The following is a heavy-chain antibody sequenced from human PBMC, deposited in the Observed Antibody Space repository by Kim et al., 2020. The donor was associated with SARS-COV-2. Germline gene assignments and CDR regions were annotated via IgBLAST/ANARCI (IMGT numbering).Heavy chain of an antibody. CDR2: ISSTSSYI. V-gene: IGHV3-21*01. CDR3: ASDQSGTFAFVI. Sequence: GGSLRLSCAASGFTFSSYTMNWVRQAPGKGLEWVSSISSTSSYIYYADSLKGRFTISRDNAKNSLYLQMNSLRAEDTAVYYCASDQSGTFAFVICGKGT. CDR1: GFTFSSYT. J-gene: IGHJ3*02. D-gene: IGHD1-1*01.